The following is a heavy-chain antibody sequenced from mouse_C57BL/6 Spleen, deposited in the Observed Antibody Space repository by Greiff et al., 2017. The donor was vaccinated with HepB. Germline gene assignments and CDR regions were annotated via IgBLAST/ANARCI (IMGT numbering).Heavy chain of an antibody. Sequence: DVKLVESEGGLVQPGSSMKLSCTASGFTFSDYYMAWVRQVPEKGLEWVANINYDGSSTYYLDSLKSRFIISRDNAKNILYLQMSSLKSEDTATYYCAREGETGTWFAYWGQGTLVTVSA. CDR1: GFTFSDYY. J-gene: IGHJ3*01. V-gene: IGHV5-16*01. CDR2: INYDGSST. CDR3: AREGETGTWFAY. D-gene: IGHD4-1*01.